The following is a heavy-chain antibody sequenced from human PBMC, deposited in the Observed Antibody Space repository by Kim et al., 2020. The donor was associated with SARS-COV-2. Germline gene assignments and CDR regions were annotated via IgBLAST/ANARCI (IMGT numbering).Heavy chain of an antibody. J-gene: IGHJ1*01. CDR2: INHSGST. CDR3: ASRSSRWLVRTLFQH. CDR1: GGSFSGYY. V-gene: IGHV4-34*01. D-gene: IGHD6-19*01. Sequence: SETLSLTCAVYGGSFSGYYWSWIRQPPGKGLEWIGEINHSGSTNYNPSLKSRVTISVDTSKNQFSLKLSSVTAADTAVYYCASRSSRWLVRTLFQHWGQGTLVTVSS.